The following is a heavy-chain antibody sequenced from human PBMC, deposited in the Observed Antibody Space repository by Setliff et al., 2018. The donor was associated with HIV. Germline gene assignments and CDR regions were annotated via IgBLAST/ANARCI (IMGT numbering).Heavy chain of an antibody. D-gene: IGHD1-20*01. J-gene: IGHJ3*02. CDR2: IRSKAYGGTT. Sequence: PGGSLRLSCTASGFTFGDYAMSWVRQAPGKGLEWVGFIRSKAYGGTTEYAASVKGRFTISRDDSKSIAYLQMNSLKTEDTAVYYCAKHWRIESDNSDAFDIWGQGTLVTVSS. V-gene: IGHV3-49*04. CDR3: AKHWRIESDNSDAFDI. CDR1: GFTFGDYA.